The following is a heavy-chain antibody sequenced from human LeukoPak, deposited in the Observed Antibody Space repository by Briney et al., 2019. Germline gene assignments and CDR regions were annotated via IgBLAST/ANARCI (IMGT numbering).Heavy chain of an antibody. J-gene: IGHJ6*03. V-gene: IGHV3-33*06. Sequence: GGSLRLSCAASGFTFSSYGMHWVRQAPGKGLEWVAVIWYDGSNKYYADSVKGRFTISRDNSKNTLYLQMNSLRVEDTAVYYCAKDGLAYCGGDCQSPDYYYYMDVWGKGTTVTVSS. CDR1: GFTFSSYG. CDR3: AKDGLAYCGGDCQSPDYYYYMDV. CDR2: IWYDGSNK. D-gene: IGHD2-21*02.